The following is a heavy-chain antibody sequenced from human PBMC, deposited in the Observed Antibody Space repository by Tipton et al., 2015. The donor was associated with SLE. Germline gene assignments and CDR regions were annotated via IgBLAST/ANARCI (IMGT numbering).Heavy chain of an antibody. D-gene: IGHD3-22*01. V-gene: IGHV4-39*01. Sequence: TLSLTCTVSGGSISSSSYYWGWIRQPPGKGLEWIGSIYYSGSTYYNPSLKSRVTISVDTSKNQFSLKLSSVTAADTAVYYCARQGPGDYYDSSGDYQGWYFDLWGRGTLVTVSS. CDR3: ARQGPGDYYDSSGDYQGWYFDL. J-gene: IGHJ2*01. CDR2: IYYSGST. CDR1: GGSISSSSYY.